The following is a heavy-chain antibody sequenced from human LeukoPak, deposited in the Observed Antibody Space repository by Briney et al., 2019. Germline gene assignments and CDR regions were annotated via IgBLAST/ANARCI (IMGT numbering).Heavy chain of an antibody. V-gene: IGHV4-59*01. J-gene: IGHJ6*03. D-gene: IGHD3-22*01. Sequence: SETLSLTCTVSGGSISSYYWSWIRQPPGKGLEWIGYIYDSGSTNYNPSLKGRVTISVDTSKNQFSLKLSSVTAADTAVYYCARDVAAGYYDSSGYYYYYYYYMDVWGKGTTVTVSS. CDR3: ARDVAAGYYDSSGYYYYYYYYMDV. CDR2: IYDSGST. CDR1: GGSISSYY.